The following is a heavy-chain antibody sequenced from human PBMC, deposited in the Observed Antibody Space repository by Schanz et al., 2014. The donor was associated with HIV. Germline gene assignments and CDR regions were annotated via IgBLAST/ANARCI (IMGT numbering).Heavy chain of an antibody. V-gene: IGHV3-33*06. D-gene: IGHD6-13*01. J-gene: IGHJ4*02. CDR2: IWYDGSKK. Sequence: QVQLVESGGGVVQPGRSLRLSCAASGFTFRNYGMHWVRQAPGKGLEWVAVIWYDGSKKYYGDSVKGRFTISRDISKNTLYLQMNSLRAEDTAVYYCAKEEQQLGGVGGYHFDYWGQGTLVTVSS. CDR3: AKEEQQLGGVGGYHFDY. CDR1: GFTFRNYG.